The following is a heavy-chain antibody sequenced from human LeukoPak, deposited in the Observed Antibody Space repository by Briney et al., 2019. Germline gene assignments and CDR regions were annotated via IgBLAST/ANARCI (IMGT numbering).Heavy chain of an antibody. Sequence: GGSLRLSCGASGFTSRTYAMSWVRQAPGKGLGWVSSVSGNGGSTYYADSVKGRFTISRDNSKNTLYLQMNSLRAEDTAVYYCAKEIGDYVWGSYSYYFDYWGQGTLVTVSS. D-gene: IGHD3-16*01. V-gene: IGHV3-23*01. CDR1: GFTSRTYA. CDR3: AKEIGDYVWGSYSYYFDY. J-gene: IGHJ4*02. CDR2: VSGNGGST.